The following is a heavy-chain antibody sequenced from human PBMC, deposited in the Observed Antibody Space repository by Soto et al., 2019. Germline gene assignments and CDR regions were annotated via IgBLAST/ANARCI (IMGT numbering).Heavy chain of an antibody. CDR3: ARDYECSGGSCYPFDY. CDR2: IYSGGST. CDR1: GFTLRSNH. J-gene: IGHJ4*02. Sequence: GGALRLSCAASGFTLRSNHISWGRPAPGKGLEWVSVIYSGGSTYYADSVKGRFTISRDNSKNTLYLQMNSLRAEDTAVYYCARDYECSGGSCYPFDYWGQGTLVTVSS. D-gene: IGHD2-15*01. V-gene: IGHV3-66*01.